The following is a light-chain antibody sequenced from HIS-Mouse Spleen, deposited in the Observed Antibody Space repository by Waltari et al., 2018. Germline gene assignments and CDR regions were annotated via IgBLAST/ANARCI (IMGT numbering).Light chain of an antibody. CDR1: SGHSSHA. Sequence: QLVLTQSPSASASLGASVKLTCTLSSGHSSHAIASPQQQPEKGPRYLMKLNSDGSHSKGDGIPDRFSGSSSGAERYLTISSLQSEDEADYYCQTWGTVNVFGSGTKVTVL. V-gene: IGLV4-69*01. CDR3: QTWGTVNV. J-gene: IGLJ6*01. CDR2: LNSDGSH.